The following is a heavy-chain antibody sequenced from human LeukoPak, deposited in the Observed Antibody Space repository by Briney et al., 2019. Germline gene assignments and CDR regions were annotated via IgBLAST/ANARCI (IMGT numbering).Heavy chain of an antibody. Sequence: GGSLRLSCAASGFTFSSYWMSWVRQAPGKGLEWVANIKQDGSEKYYVDSVKGRFTISRDNAKNSLYLQMNSLRAEDTAVYYCARSSCAPSSFLRGNYFDYWGQGTLVTVSS. D-gene: IGHD6-13*01. CDR3: ARSSCAPSSFLRGNYFDY. CDR2: IKQDGSEK. CDR1: GFTFSSYW. V-gene: IGHV3-7*01. J-gene: IGHJ4*02.